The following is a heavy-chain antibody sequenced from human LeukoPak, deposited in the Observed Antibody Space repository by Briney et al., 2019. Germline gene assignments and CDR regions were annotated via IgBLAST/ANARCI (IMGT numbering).Heavy chain of an antibody. J-gene: IGHJ4*02. V-gene: IGHV3-23*01. Sequence: GGSLRLSCAASGFTFDDYAMHWVRQAPGKGLEWVSAISGSGGSTYYADSVKGRFTISRDNSKNTLYLQMNSLRAEDTAVYYWAKPDRASITMIVVVITFDYWGQGTLVTVSS. CDR1: GFTFDDYA. CDR3: AKPDRASITMIVVVITFDY. CDR2: ISGSGGST. D-gene: IGHD3-22*01.